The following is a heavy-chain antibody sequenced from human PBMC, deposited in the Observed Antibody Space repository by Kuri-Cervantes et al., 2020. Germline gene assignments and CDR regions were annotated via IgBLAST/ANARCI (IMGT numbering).Heavy chain of an antibody. CDR2: IYSSGST. V-gene: IGHV4-59*08. J-gene: IGHJ3*02. CDR1: GASIRSYY. CDR3: ARHLDILTKRAFDI. Sequence: SETLSLTCTVSGASIRSYYWSWIRQPPGKGLEWIGYIYSSGSTYYNPSLKSRVTISVDTSKNQFSLKLSSVTAADTAVYYCARHLDILTKRAFDIWGQGTMVTVSS. D-gene: IGHD3-9*01.